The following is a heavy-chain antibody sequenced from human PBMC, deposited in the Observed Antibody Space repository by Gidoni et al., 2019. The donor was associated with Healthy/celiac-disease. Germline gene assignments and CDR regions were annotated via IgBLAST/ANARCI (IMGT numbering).Heavy chain of an antibody. CDR3: ARQSGLTGDGGDVFDI. D-gene: IGHD7-27*01. Sequence: GLEWIGSIYYSGNTYYNPSLKSRVTTSVDTSKNQFSLKLTSVTAADTAVYYCARQSGLTGDGGDVFDIWGQGTMVTVSS. J-gene: IGHJ3*02. V-gene: IGHV4-39*01. CDR2: IYYSGNT.